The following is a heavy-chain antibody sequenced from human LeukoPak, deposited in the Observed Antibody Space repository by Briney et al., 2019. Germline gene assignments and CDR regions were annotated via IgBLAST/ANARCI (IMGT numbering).Heavy chain of an antibody. CDR2: IYYSGST. J-gene: IGHJ5*02. CDR3: ARRTPKEISPRFDP. CDR1: GGSISSSSYY. Sequence: SETLSLTCTVSGGSISSSSYYWGWIRQPPGKGLEWIGSIYYSGSTYYNPSLKSRVTVSVDTSKNQFSLKLSSVTAADTAVYYCARRTPKEISPRFDPWGQGTLVTVSS. V-gene: IGHV4-39*01. D-gene: IGHD5-24*01.